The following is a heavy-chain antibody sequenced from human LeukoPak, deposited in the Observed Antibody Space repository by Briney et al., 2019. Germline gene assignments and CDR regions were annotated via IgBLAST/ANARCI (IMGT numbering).Heavy chain of an antibody. CDR1: GFSFSTYE. CDR2: ISASGQTI. J-gene: IGHJ4*02. V-gene: IGHV3-48*03. CDR3: AKAGSIRFDY. Sequence: PGGSLRLSCAASGFSFSTYEFHWVRHAPGKGLEWVSYISASGQTIYYADSVRGRFTISRDNAKNSLYLQMNSLRAEDTAVYYCAKAGSIRFDYWGQGTLVTVSS. D-gene: IGHD1-26*01.